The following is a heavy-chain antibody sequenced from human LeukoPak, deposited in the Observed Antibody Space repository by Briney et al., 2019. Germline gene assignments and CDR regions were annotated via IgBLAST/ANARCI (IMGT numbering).Heavy chain of an antibody. CDR2: IYYSGST. J-gene: IGHJ4*02. CDR3: ARVLVVWNYFDY. D-gene: IGHD3-16*01. V-gene: IGHV4-39*07. CDR1: GGSISSSSYY. Sequence: SETLSLTCTVSGGSISSSSYYWGWIRQPPGKGLEWIGSIYYSGSTYYNPSLKSRVTISVDTSKNQFSLKLSSVTAADTAVYYCARVLVVWNYFDYWGQGTLVTVSS.